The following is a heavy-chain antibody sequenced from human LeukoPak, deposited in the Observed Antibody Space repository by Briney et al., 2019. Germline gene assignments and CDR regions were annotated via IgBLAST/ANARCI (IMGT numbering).Heavy chain of an antibody. Sequence: PGGSLRLSCAASGFTFSSYSMNWVRQAPGKGLEWVSSISSSSSYIYYADSVKGRFTISRDNAKNSLYLQMNSPRAEDTAVYYCARGDYGSAPSNWFDPWGQGTLVTVSS. CDR3: ARGDYGSAPSNWFDP. J-gene: IGHJ5*02. CDR1: GFTFSSYS. V-gene: IGHV3-21*01. CDR2: ISSSSSYI. D-gene: IGHD3-10*01.